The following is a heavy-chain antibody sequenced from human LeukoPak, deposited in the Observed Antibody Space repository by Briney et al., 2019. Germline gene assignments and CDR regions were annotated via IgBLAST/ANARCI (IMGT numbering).Heavy chain of an antibody. CDR3: ARVYYYDSSGYYHLDY. D-gene: IGHD3-22*01. CDR1: GYTFTSYG. V-gene: IGHV1-18*01. CDR2: ISAYSGNT. Sequence: ASVKVSCKASGYTFTSYGISWVRQAPGQGLEWMGWISAYSGNTNYAQKLQGRVTMTTDTSTSTAYMELRSLRSDDTAVYYCARVYYYDSSGYYHLDYWGQGTLVTVSS. J-gene: IGHJ4*02.